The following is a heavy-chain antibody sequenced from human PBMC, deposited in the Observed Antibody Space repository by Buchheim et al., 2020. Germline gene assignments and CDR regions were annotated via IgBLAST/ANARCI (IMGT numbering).Heavy chain of an antibody. CDR2: INHSGST. Sequence: QVQIQQWGAGLLKPSETLSLTCAVYGGSFSGYYWSWIRQPPGKGLEWIGEINHSGSTNYNPSLKSRVTISVDTSKNQFSLKLSSVTAADTAVYYCARGPRARRTLDYWGQGTL. D-gene: IGHD1-14*01. CDR3: ARGPRARRTLDY. V-gene: IGHV4-34*01. CDR1: GGSFSGYY. J-gene: IGHJ4*02.